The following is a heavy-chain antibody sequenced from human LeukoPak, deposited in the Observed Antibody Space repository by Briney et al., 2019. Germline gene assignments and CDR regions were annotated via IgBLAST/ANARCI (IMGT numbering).Heavy chain of an antibody. CDR3: ARRDSSGWYTVQH. J-gene: IGHJ1*01. Sequence: SETLSLTCAVSGYSISSGYYWGWIRQPPGKGLEWIGSICHSGSTYYNPSLKSRVTISVDTSKNQFSLKLSSVTAADTAVYYCARRDSSGWYTVQHWGQGTLVTVSS. CDR1: GYSISSGYY. CDR2: ICHSGST. V-gene: IGHV4-38-2*01. D-gene: IGHD6-19*01.